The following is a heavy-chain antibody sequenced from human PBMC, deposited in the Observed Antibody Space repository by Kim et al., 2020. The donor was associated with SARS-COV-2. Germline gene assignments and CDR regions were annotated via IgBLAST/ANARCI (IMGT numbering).Heavy chain of an antibody. CDR3: ARAGDYYDSSGYYPLDYYYGMDV. CDR1: GYTFTSYG. Sequence: ASVKVSCKASGYTFTSYGISWVRQAPGQGLEWMGWISAYNGNTNYAQKLQGRVTMTTDTSTSTAYMELRSLRSDDTAVYYCARAGDYYDSSGYYPLDYYYGMDVWGQGTTVTVSS. J-gene: IGHJ6*02. V-gene: IGHV1-18*01. CDR2: ISAYNGNT. D-gene: IGHD3-22*01.